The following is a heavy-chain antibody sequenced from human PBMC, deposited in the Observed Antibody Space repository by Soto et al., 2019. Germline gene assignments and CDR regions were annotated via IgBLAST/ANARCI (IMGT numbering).Heavy chain of an antibody. CDR3: AQDRARVPLTYYYGSHAFDI. D-gene: IGHD3-10*01. V-gene: IGHV3-23*01. CDR1: GFTFGGFA. CDR2: IGGSGGST. J-gene: IGHJ3*02. Sequence: GGSLRLSCSASGFTFGGFAMSCVLHAPGKGLEWVSSIGGSGGSTYYADSVKGLLSISRDNSTKSLYLQLHRLRAEDTPVSYCAQDRARVPLTYYYGSHAFDIWGQGTMVSVSS.